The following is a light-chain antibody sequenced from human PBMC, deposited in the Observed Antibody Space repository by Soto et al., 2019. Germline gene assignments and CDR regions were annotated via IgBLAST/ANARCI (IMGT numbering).Light chain of an antibody. Sequence: DIRMTQSPSSLSASVGDRVTITCRASQSITDYLNWYQQKPGKAPKLLIYAAYSLQSGVTSRFSASGSGTDFTLTISRLQPEDFATYFCQQTYITPFTFGQGTRLDIK. J-gene: IGKJ5*01. V-gene: IGKV1-39*01. CDR3: QQTYITPFT. CDR1: QSITDY. CDR2: AAY.